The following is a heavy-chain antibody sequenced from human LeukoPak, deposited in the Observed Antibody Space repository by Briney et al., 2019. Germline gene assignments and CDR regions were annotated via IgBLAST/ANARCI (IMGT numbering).Heavy chain of an antibody. CDR2: ISPGDSEA. D-gene: IGHD2-2*01. J-gene: IGHJ4*02. CDR1: GYAFTNYY. V-gene: IGHV5-51*01. Sequence: GASLQISCKGFGYAFTNYYIGWVRPVPGKGLEWMGIISPGDSEARYSPSFQGQVTISADKSISPAYLRWSSLKASDSAIYYCARRYCSSTSCNPYLFDFWGQGTLVTVSS. CDR3: ARRYCSSTSCNPYLFDF.